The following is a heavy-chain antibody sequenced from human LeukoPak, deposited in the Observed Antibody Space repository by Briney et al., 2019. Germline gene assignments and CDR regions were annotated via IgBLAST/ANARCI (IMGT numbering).Heavy chain of an antibody. CDR1: GGTFSSYA. CDR2: IIPILGIA. V-gene: IGHV1-69*04. D-gene: IGHD3-22*01. J-gene: IGHJ4*02. Sequence: SVKVSCKASGGTFSSYAISWVRQAPGQGREWMGRIIPILGIANYAQKFQGRVTITADKSTSTAYMELSSLRSEDTAVYYCARDGDYYDSSGLLRTDYWGQGTLVTVSS. CDR3: ARDGDYYDSSGLLRTDY.